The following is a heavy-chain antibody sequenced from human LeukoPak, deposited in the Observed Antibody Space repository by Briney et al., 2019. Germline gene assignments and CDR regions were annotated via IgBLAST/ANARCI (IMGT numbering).Heavy chain of an antibody. V-gene: IGHV4-34*01. CDR3: ARGPPRYCYDSSGYHGEYYFDY. CDR1: GGSFSGYY. Sequence: ETLSLTCAVYGGSFSGYYWSWIRQPPGKGLEWIGEINHSGSTNYNPSLKSRVTISVDTSKNQFSLKLSSVTAADTAVYYCARGPPRYCYDSSGYHGEYYFDYWGQGTLVTVSS. J-gene: IGHJ4*02. CDR2: INHSGST. D-gene: IGHD3-22*01.